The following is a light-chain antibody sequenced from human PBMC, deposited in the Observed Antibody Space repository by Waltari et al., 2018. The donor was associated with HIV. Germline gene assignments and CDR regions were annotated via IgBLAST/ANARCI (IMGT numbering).Light chain of an antibody. CDR1: RSVAGTSNL. CDR3: CSYAGSSTLV. CDR2: EVS. J-gene: IGLJ3*02. V-gene: IGLV2-23*02. Sequence: QAALTQPSPVPGSPGQSITIPCTVTRSVAGTSNLLSCDQQHPGKAPKLMIYEVSKRPSGVSNRFSGSKSGNTASLTISGLQAEDEADYYCCSYAGSSTLVFGGGTKLTVL.